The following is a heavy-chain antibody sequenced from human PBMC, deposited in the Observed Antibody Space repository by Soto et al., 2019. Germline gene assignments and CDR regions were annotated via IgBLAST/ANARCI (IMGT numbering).Heavy chain of an antibody. V-gene: IGHV3-21*01. Sequence: PGGSLRLSCAASGFTFSSYSMNRVRQAPGKGLEWVSSISSSSSYIYYADSVKGRFTISRDNAKNSLYLQMNSLRAEDTAVYYCARSWYYYDSSGYYFYYGMDVWGQGTTVTVSS. CDR1: GFTFSSYS. D-gene: IGHD3-22*01. CDR3: ARSWYYYDSSGYYFYYGMDV. CDR2: ISSSSSYI. J-gene: IGHJ6*02.